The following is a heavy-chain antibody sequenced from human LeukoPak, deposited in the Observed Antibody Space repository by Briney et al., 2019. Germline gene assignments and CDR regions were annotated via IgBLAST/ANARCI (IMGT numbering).Heavy chain of an antibody. CDR1: GGSISSGDYY. D-gene: IGHD2-15*01. J-gene: IGHJ4*02. CDR2: IYYSGST. Sequence: SSETLSLTCTVSGGSISSGDYYWSWIRQPPGKGLEWIGYIYYSGSTYYNPSLKSRVTISVDTSKNQFSLKLSSVTAADTAVYYCASVVVAAMKDQGVGDYWGQGTLVTVSS. CDR3: ASVVVAAMKDQGVGDY. V-gene: IGHV4-30-4*01.